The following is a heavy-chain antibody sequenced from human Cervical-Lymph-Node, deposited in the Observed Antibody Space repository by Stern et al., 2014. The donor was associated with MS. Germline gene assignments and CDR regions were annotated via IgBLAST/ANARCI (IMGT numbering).Heavy chain of an antibody. J-gene: IGHJ3*02. CDR1: GGSIHGYS. CDR2: VYDSGSF. V-gene: IGHV4-59*01. CDR3: AKRDESFHTFDI. Sequence: QLQLQESGPGLVKPSETLSLSCTVSGGSIHGYSLNWIRQSPGKGLEWIGYVYDSGSFNFNPSLKSRVTMSVDTSKNQFSLRLSSVTAADTAVYYCAKRDESFHTFDIWGQGTMVTVSS.